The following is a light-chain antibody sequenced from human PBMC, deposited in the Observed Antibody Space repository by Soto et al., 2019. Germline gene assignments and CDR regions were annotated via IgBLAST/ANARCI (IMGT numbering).Light chain of an antibody. V-gene: IGLV2-8*01. CDR3: SSYAGSNTDVV. J-gene: IGLJ2*01. CDR1: SSDVGGY. CDR2: EVT. Sequence: QSALTQPPSASGSPGQSVTISCTGTSSDVGGYVSWYQQHPGKAPKLMIYEVTKRPSGVPDRFSGSKSDNTASLTVSGLQAEDEADYYCSSYAGSNTDVVFGGGTKLTVL.